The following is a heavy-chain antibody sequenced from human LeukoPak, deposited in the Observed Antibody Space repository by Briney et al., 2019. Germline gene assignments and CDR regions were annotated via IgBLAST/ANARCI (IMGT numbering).Heavy chain of an antibody. J-gene: IGHJ4*02. V-gene: IGHV3-33*08. CDR3: ARDLLLAPEEKYYFDY. CDR2: IWYDGSNK. CDR1: GFTFSSYA. Sequence: GGSLRLSCAASGFTFSSYAMHWVRQAPGKGLEWVAVIWYDGSNKYYADSVKGRFTISRDNSKNTLYLQMNSLRAEDTAVYYCARDLLLAPEEKYYFDYWGQGTLVTVSS. D-gene: IGHD2-8*02.